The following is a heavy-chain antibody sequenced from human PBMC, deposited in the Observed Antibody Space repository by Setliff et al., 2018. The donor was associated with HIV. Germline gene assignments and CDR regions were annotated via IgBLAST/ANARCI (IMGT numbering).Heavy chain of an antibody. CDR2: IDTRSTTI. Sequence: HPGGSLRLSCVVSGFTFSDYSMNWVRQAPGKGLEWVSYIDTRSTTIYYADSVKGRFTISRDNSMDTLYLQMNSLRAEDTAVYYCAKTHRAKDSSSYYLNFQHWGQGSLVTVSS. CDR1: GFTFSDYS. J-gene: IGHJ1*01. CDR3: AKTHRAKDSSSYYLNFQH. V-gene: IGHV3-48*01. D-gene: IGHD6-13*01.